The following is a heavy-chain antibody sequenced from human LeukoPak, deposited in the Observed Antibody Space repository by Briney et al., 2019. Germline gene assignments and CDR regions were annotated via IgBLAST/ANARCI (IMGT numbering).Heavy chain of an antibody. J-gene: IGHJ5*02. CDR2: ISYDGSNK. V-gene: IGHV3-30-3*01. CDR3: ARDPCSYPQVGARKNWFDP. D-gene: IGHD1-26*01. CDR1: GFTFSSYA. Sequence: GGSLRLSCAASGFTFSSYAMHWVRQAPGKGLEWVAVISYDGSNKYYADSVKGRFTISRDNSKNTLYLQMNSLRAEDTAEYYCARDPCSYPQVGARKNWFDPWGQGTLVTVSS.